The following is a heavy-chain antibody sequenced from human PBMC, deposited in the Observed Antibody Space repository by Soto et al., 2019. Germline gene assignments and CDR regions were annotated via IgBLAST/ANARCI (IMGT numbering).Heavy chain of an antibody. J-gene: IGHJ3*02. CDR2: INAGNGNT. CDR1: GYTFTDYA. D-gene: IGHD3-9*01. V-gene: IGHV1-3*01. CDR3: ARGDYFDPSGPFSDAFDT. Sequence: ASVKVSCKASGYTFTDYALHWVRQAPGQRLEWMGWINAGNGNTKYSQKFQGRVTITRDTSTSTVYMELSSLRSDDTAVYYCARGDYFDPSGPFSDAFDTWGQGTMVTVSS.